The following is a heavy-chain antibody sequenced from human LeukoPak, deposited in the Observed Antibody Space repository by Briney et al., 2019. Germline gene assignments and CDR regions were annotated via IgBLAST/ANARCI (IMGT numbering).Heavy chain of an antibody. V-gene: IGHV3-21*01. CDR2: ISSSTNYI. D-gene: IGHD6-19*01. Sequence: PGGSLRLFCAASGFTFSSFSMNWVRQAPGKGLEWVSSISSSTNYINYADSVKGRFTISRDNAKNSLYLQMNSLRAEDTAVYYCARGGRIAVLYYFDYWGQGTLVTVSS. CDR1: GFTFSSFS. CDR3: ARGGRIAVLYYFDY. J-gene: IGHJ4*02.